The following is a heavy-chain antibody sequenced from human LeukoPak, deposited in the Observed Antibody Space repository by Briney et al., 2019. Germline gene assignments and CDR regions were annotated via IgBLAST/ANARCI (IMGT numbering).Heavy chain of an antibody. V-gene: IGHV4-34*01. J-gene: IGHJ4*02. CDR3: ASIRDYFDY. Sequence: PSETLSRTCAVYGGSFSGYWSCIRQPPGKGLEWIGEINDSGITNYNPSLKSRVSISVDTSKNQFSLKLSSVTAADTAVYYCASIRDYFDYWGQGTLVTVSS. CDR1: GGSFSGY. CDR2: INDSGIT.